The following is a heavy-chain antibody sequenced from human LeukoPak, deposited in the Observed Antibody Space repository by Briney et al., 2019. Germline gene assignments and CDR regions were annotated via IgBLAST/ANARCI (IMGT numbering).Heavy chain of an antibody. J-gene: IGHJ6*03. D-gene: IGHD6-13*01. CDR2: ISGRGGST. CDR1: GFTFSSYA. Sequence: GGSLRLSCAASGFTFSSYAMSWVRQAPGKGLEWVSAISGRGGSTYYADSVKGRFTISRDNSKNTLYLQMNSLRAEDTAVYYCAKGGRGAAASVGYYYYMDVWGKGTTVTVSS. V-gene: IGHV3-23*01. CDR3: AKGGRGAAASVGYYYYMDV.